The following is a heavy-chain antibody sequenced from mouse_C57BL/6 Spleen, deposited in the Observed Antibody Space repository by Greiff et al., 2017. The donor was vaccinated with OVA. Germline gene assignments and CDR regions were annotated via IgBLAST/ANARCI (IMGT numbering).Heavy chain of an antibody. CDR3: ARPYYYGSSSYWYFDV. V-gene: IGHV5-9*01. CDR1: GFTFSSYT. Sequence: EVKLMESGGGLVKPGGSLKLSCAASGFTFSSYTMSWVRQTPEKRLEWVATISGGGGNTYYPDSVKGRFTISRDNAKNTLYLQMSSLRSEDTALYYCARPYYYGSSSYWYFDVWGTGTTVTVSS. J-gene: IGHJ1*03. D-gene: IGHD1-1*01. CDR2: ISGGGGNT.